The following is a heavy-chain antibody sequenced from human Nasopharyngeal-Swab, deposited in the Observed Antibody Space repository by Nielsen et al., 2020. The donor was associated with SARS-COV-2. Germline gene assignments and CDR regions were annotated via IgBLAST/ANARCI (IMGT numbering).Heavy chain of an antibody. CDR2: ISYDGSNK. CDR1: GFTFRSYG. Sequence: GESLKISCAASGFTFRSYGIHWVRLAPGKGLEWVALISYDGSNKYYADSVKGRFTISRDNSKNTLYLQMNSLRAEDTAVYHCAKEVVPRNYYYNYYMDVRGIGTTVTVSS. D-gene: IGHD3-22*01. J-gene: IGHJ6*03. CDR3: AKEVVPRNYYYNYYMDV. V-gene: IGHV3-30*18.